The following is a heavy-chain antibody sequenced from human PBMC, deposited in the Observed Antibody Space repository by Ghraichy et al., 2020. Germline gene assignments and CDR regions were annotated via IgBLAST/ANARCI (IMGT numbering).Heavy chain of an antibody. Sequence: ASVKVSCKASGYTFTGYGVNWVRQAPGQRLEWMGWINAGNKNIHYSQKFQGRVTITKDISASTVYMELSSLTSEDTAVYYCARGGVEGWTVAAPPDYWGQGTLVTVSS. V-gene: IGHV1-3*01. D-gene: IGHD6-25*01. CDR2: INAGNKNI. CDR1: GYTFTGYG. CDR3: ARGGVEGWTVAAPPDY. J-gene: IGHJ4*02.